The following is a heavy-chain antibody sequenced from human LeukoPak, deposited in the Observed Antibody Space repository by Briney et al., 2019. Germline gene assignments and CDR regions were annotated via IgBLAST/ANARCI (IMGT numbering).Heavy chain of an antibody. D-gene: IGHD3-10*01. J-gene: IGHJ4*02. Sequence: PGGSLRLSCAASGFTFSSYAMSWVRQAPGKGLEWVSAISGSGGSTYYADSVKGRFTISRDNSKNTLYLQMNSLRAEDTAVYYCAKHCAKQTYYYESGSFEEYWGQGTLVTVSS. CDR1: GFTFSSYA. CDR3: AKHCAKQTYYYESGSFEEY. V-gene: IGHV3-23*01. CDR2: ISGSGGST.